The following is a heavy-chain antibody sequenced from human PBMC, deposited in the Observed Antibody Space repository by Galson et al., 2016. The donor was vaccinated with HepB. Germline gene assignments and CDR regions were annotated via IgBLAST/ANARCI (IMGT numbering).Heavy chain of an antibody. CDR3: ARAGSSGGHWFDP. CDR2: ISGYNGNT. J-gene: IGHJ5*02. Sequence: SVKVSCKASGYTFTSHGISWVRQAPGQGLEWMGWISGYNGNTEYAQTFQDRVTMITDTSTSTAYMELRGLRFDDTAVYYCARAGSSGGHWFDPWGQGTRVTVSS. V-gene: IGHV1-18*01. D-gene: IGHD6-19*01. CDR1: GYTFTSHG.